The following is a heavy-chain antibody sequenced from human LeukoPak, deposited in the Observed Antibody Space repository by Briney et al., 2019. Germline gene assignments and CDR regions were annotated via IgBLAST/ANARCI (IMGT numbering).Heavy chain of an antibody. Sequence: GGSLRVSCAASGFTFSNYAMSWVRQAPGKGLERVSPITGSGGNTYYADSVKGRFTISRDNSKNTLYLQMNSLRDEDTAVYYCAKWGDFDVLTGYYVPHFWGQGTLVTVSS. J-gene: IGHJ4*02. D-gene: IGHD3-9*01. CDR3: AKWGDFDVLTGYYVPHF. V-gene: IGHV3-23*01. CDR1: GFTFSNYA. CDR2: ITGSGGNT.